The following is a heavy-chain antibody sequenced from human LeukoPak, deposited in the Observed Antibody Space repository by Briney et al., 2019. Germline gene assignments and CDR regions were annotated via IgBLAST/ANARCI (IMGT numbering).Heavy chain of an antibody. Sequence: SETLSLTCTVSGSSISSYYWSWIRQPPGKGLEWIGYIYYSGSTNYNPSLKSRVTISVDTSKNQFSLKLSSVTAADTAVYYCARYEDWFDPWGQGTLVTVSS. CDR3: ARYEDWFDP. J-gene: IGHJ5*02. CDR1: GSSISSYY. D-gene: IGHD3-16*01. V-gene: IGHV4-59*01. CDR2: IYYSGST.